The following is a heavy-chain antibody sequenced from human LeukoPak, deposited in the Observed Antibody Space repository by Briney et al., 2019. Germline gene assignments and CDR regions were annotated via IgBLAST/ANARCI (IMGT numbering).Heavy chain of an antibody. CDR2: IEQVGSEK. Sequence: GGSLRLSCAASGFTFSSYWMSWVRQAPGKGLEWVANIEQVGSEKYYVDSVKGRFTISRDNAKNSLYVQMNSLRAEDTAVYYCARVSSKTMVRAIITKKNYYYYYMDVWGKGTTVTISS. CDR3: ARVSSKTMVRAIITKKNYYYYYMDV. CDR1: GFTFSSYW. J-gene: IGHJ6*03. V-gene: IGHV3-7*01. D-gene: IGHD3-10*01.